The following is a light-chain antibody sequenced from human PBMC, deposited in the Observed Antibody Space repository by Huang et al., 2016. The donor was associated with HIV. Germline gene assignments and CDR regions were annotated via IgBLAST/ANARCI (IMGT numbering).Light chain of an antibody. CDR3: QQRSTWPRT. V-gene: IGKV3-11*01. J-gene: IGKJ1*01. Sequence: ELVLTQSPATLSLSPGERSTLSCRARQSVSSNLAWYQQKHGQAPRLLIYDASNRATGIPARFSGSGSGTDFTLTISSLEPEDFAVYYCQQRSTWPRTFGQGTKVEIK. CDR2: DAS. CDR1: QSVSSN.